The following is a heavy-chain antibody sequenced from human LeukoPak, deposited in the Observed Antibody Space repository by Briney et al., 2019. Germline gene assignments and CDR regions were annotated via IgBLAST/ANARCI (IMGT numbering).Heavy chain of an antibody. J-gene: IGHJ4*02. CDR2: INPGGGSI. V-gene: IGHV1-46*01. CDR3: ARARTGDSDY. Sequence: ASVKVSCKASGYTFINYYIHWVRQAPGQGLEWMGLINPGGGSITYSQKFQGRVTMTRDTSTNTVYMELNSLRSEDTALYYCARARTGDSDYWGQGTLVTVSS. D-gene: IGHD7-27*01. CDR1: GYTFINYY.